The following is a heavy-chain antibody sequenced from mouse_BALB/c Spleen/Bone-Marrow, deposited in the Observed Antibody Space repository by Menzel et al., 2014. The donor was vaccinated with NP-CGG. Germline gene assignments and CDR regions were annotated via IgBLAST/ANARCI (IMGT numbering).Heavy chain of an antibody. D-gene: IGHD4-1*01. CDR2: ISSGGGYT. CDR1: GFTFSTYG. V-gene: IGHV5-6*01. Sequence: EVMLVESGGDLVKPGGSLKLSCGASGFTFSTYGMSWVRQTPDKRLEWVATISSGGGYTYYPDSVKGRFTISRDNANNTLCLQMSSLKSEDTAMYYCTRQRNWDHYAMDYWGQGTSVTVSS. J-gene: IGHJ4*01. CDR3: TRQRNWDHYAMDY.